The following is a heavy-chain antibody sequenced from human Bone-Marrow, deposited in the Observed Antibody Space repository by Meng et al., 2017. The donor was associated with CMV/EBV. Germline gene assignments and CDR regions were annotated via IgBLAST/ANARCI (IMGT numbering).Heavy chain of an antibody. CDR1: GDSVIGFY. Sequence: SETLSLTCALYGDSVIGFYWNWIRQPPGKGLEWIGAISHSGNTNYNPSLKSRVTISVDASKNQFPLKLNSVTAADTAVYFCARGMGSRPRSKLFGYPRTRSLYYGLDVWGQGTTVTVSS. D-gene: IGHD3-16*01. V-gene: IGHV4-34*01. CDR3: ARGMGSRPRSKLFGYPRTRSLYYGLDV. J-gene: IGHJ6*02. CDR2: ISHSGNT.